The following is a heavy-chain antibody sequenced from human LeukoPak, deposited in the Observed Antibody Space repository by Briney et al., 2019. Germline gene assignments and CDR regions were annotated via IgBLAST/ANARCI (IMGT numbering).Heavy chain of an antibody. V-gene: IGHV1-24*01. CDR2: FDPEDGET. CDR1: GYTLTELS. CDR3: ATDREMGYYCGMDV. D-gene: IGHD2-8*01. J-gene: IGHJ6*02. Sequence: ASVKVSCKVSGYTLTELSMHWVRQAPGKGLEWMGGFDPEDGETIYAQKFQGRVTMTEDASTDTAYMELSSLRSEDTAVYYCATDREMGYYCGMDVWGQGTTVTVSS.